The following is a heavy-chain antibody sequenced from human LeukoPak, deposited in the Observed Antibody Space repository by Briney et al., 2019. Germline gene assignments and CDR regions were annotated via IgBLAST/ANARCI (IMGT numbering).Heavy chain of an antibody. CDR3: ARDRGKDVDTAMVFDY. Sequence: ASVKVSCKASGYTFTSYYMHWVRQAPGQGLEWMGIINPSCGSTSYAQKFQGRVTMTRDTSTSTVYMELSSLRSEDPAVYYCARDRGKDVDTAMVFDYWGQGTLVTVSS. V-gene: IGHV1-46*01. CDR2: INPSCGST. J-gene: IGHJ4*02. D-gene: IGHD5-18*01. CDR1: GYTFTSYY.